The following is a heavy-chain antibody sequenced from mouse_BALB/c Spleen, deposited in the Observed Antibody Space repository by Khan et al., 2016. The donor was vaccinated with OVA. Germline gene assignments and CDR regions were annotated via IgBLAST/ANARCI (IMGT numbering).Heavy chain of an antibody. CDR1: GYTFTTYW. J-gene: IGHJ2*01. CDR2: INPTSGYT. V-gene: IGHV1-7*01. CDR3: ARDRIDY. Sequence: QVQLQQSGAELAKPGASVTMSCKASGYTFTTYWMHWVKQRPGQGLEWIGYINPTSGYTDYNQQFTAKATLTADNSSSTAYLHLSSLTSDDSAVYYGARDRIDYWGQGTTLTVSA.